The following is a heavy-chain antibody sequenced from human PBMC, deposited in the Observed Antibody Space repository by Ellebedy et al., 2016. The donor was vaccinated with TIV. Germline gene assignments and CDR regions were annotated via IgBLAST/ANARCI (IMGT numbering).Heavy chain of an antibody. CDR1: GYTFTSYG. V-gene: IGHV1-18*01. J-gene: IGHJ4*02. CDR3: ARAGGYYYDGGIDY. D-gene: IGHD3-22*01. Sequence: ASVKVSCXASGYTFTSYGISWVRQAPGQGLEWMGWISAYNGNTNYAQKLQGRVTMTTDTSTSTAYMELRSLRSDDTAVYYCARAGGYYYDGGIDYWGQGTLVTVSS. CDR2: ISAYNGNT.